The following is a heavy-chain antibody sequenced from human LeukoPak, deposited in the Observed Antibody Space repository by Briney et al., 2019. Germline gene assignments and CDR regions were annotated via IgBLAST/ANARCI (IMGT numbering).Heavy chain of an antibody. Sequence: PGGSLRLACAVSGLNFNEYSMNWVRQAPGKGLEWVSYISSRSRPIYYADSVKGRFTISRDNAANSVYLEMNNLRAEDTAVYYCASQSGDYDDVWGSYRYYFDNWGQRTLVIVSS. CDR3: ASQSGDYDDVWGSYRYYFDN. V-gene: IGHV3-48*01. J-gene: IGHJ4*02. D-gene: IGHD3-16*02. CDR2: ISSRSRPI. CDR1: GLNFNEYS.